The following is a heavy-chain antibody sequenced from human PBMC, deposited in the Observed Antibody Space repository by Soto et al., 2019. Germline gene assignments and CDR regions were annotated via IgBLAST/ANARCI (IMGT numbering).Heavy chain of an antibody. CDR2: ISAYNGNT. D-gene: IGHD3-10*01. CDR1: GYTFTSYG. Sequence: QVQLVQSGAEVKKPGASVKVSCKASGYTFTSYGISWVRQAPGQGLEWMGWISAYNGNTNYAQKLQGRVTMTTDTPTSTGYMELRSLRSDDTAVYYCARSYYGSGSYALGDFDYWGQGTLVTVSS. V-gene: IGHV1-18*01. J-gene: IGHJ4*02. CDR3: ARSYYGSGSYALGDFDY.